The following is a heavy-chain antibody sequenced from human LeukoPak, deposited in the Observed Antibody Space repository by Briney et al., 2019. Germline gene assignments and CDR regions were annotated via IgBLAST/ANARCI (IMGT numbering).Heavy chain of an antibody. D-gene: IGHD6-6*01. V-gene: IGHV1-18*01. J-gene: IGHJ4*02. CDR3: ARDGSSSSFDY. Sequence: ASVKVSCKASGYTCTSYGISLVRQAPGQGPEWMGWISAYNGNTNYAQKLQGRVTMTTHTSTSTAYMELRSLRSDDTAVYYCARDGSSSSFDYWGQGTLVTVSS. CDR2: ISAYNGNT. CDR1: GYTCTSYG.